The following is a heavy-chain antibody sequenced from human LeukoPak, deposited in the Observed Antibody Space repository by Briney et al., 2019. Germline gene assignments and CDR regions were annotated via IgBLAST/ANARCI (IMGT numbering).Heavy chain of an antibody. D-gene: IGHD2-2*01. CDR2: INHSGST. J-gene: IGHJ6*02. V-gene: IGHV4-34*01. CDR1: GGSFSGYY. CDR3: ARERGGYCSSTSCHTPSYYYGMDV. Sequence: SETLSLTCAVYGGSFSGYYWSWIRQPPGKGLEWIGEINHSGSTNYNPSLKSRVTISVDTSKNQFSLKLSSVTAADTAVYYCARERGGYCSSTSCHTPSYYYGMDVWGQGTTVTVSS.